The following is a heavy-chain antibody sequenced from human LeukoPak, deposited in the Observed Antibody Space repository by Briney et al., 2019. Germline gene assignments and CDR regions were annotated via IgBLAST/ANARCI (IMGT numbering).Heavy chain of an antibody. CDR3: ARGMNYDFWSGYDY. Sequence: GASVKVPCKASGYTFTSYGISWVRQAPGQGLEWMGWISSYNGNTNYAQKLQGRVTMTTDTSTSTAYMELRSLRSDDTAVYYCARGMNYDFWSGYDYWGQGTLVTVSS. CDR2: ISSYNGNT. D-gene: IGHD3-3*01. CDR1: GYTFTSYG. J-gene: IGHJ4*02. V-gene: IGHV1-18*01.